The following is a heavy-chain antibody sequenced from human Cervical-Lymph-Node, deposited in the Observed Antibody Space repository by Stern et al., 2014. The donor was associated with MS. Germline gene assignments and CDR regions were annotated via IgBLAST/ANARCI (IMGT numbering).Heavy chain of an antibody. J-gene: IGHJ4*02. Sequence: QVQLVQSGGGVVQPGGSLRLSCAASGFTFSSFGMHWVRQAPGKGLEWVAVIWYDDSRKYYVDSVRGRFIISRDNSKNTLFLQMNSLRAEDTAVYYCGRGGKFFSVDYWGQGTLVTVSS. CDR1: GFTFSSFG. CDR3: GRGGKFFSVDY. CDR2: IWYDDSRK. V-gene: IGHV3-33*01. D-gene: IGHD3-3*01.